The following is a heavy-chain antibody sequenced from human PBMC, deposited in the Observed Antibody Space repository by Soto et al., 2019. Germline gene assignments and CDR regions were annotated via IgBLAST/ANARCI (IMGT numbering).Heavy chain of an antibody. J-gene: IGHJ6*02. CDR1: GGTFSSYA. D-gene: IGHD2-15*01. Sequence: SVKVSCKASGGTFSSYAISWVRQAPGQGLEWMGGIIPIFGTANYAQKFQGRVTITADESTSTAYMELSSLRSEDTAVYYCARGYCSGGICYRHYGMDVWGQGPTVTVSS. CDR3: ARGYCSGGICYRHYGMDV. V-gene: IGHV1-69*13. CDR2: IIPIFGTA.